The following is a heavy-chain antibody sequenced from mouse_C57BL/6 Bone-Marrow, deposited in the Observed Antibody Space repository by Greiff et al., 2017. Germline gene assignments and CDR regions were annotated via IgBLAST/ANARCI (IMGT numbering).Heavy chain of an antibody. CDR2: IDPENGDT. D-gene: IGHD2-4*01. J-gene: IGHJ2*01. CDR1: GFNIKDDY. CDR3: TTDYEYEFDY. Sequence: VQLKQSGAELVRPGASVKLSCTASGFNIKDDYMHWVKQRPEQGLEWIGWIDPENGDTEYASKFQGKATITADTSSNTAYLQLSSLTSEDTAVYSCTTDYEYEFDYWGQGTTLTVSS. V-gene: IGHV14-4*01.